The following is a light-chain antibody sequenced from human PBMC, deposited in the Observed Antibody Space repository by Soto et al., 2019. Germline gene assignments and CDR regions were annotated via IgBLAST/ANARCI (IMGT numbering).Light chain of an antibody. CDR3: QQYFSTPPLT. V-gene: IGKV4-1*01. CDR2: WAS. J-gene: IGKJ4*01. CDR1: QSVLYISNNKNY. Sequence: DIVMTQSPDSLALSLGDRSTVNCSSSQSVLYISNNKNYLAWYQQKPGQPPKLLIYWASTRESGVPDRFSGSGSGTDFTLTISSLQAEDVAVYYCQQYFSTPPLTFGGGTKVDIK.